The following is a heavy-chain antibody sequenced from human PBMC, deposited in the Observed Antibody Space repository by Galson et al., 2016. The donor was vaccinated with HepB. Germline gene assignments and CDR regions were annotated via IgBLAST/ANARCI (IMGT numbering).Heavy chain of an antibody. CDR3: ARENGGSYYFGY. J-gene: IGHJ4*02. V-gene: IGHV3-11*04. D-gene: IGHD1-26*01. Sequence: SLRLSCAASGFSFSDYYMSWIRQAPGKGLEWISYITGSGSAIYYADSVKGRFTISRDNTKNSLDLQMNSLRVEDTAVYYCARENGGSYYFGYWGQGILVTVSS. CDR1: GFSFSDYY. CDR2: ITGSGSAI.